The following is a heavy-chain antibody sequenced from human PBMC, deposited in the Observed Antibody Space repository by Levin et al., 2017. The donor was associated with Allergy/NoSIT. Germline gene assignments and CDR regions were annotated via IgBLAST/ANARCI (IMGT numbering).Heavy chain of an antibody. J-gene: IGHJ4*02. D-gene: IGHD2-15*01. CDR2: IKQDGSEK. Sequence: GESLKISCAASGFTFGSYWMTWVRQAPGKGLEWVANIKQDGSEKYYVDSVKGRFTISRDNAKNSLFLQMNRLRAEGPAVYYCERDRGDCSGGSCPSHKLFDCWGQGTLVTVSS. CDR1: GFTFGSYW. V-gene: IGHV3-7*01. CDR3: ERDRGDCSGGSCPSHKLFDC.